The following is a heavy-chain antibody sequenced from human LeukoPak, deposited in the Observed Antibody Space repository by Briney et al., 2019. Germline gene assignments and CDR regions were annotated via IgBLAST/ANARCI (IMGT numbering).Heavy chain of an antibody. J-gene: IGHJ4*02. V-gene: IGHV1-69*13. CDR1: GGTFSSYA. Sequence: PWASVKVSCKASGGTFSSYAISWVRQAPGQGLEWMGGIIPIFGTANYAQKFQGRVTITADESTSTAYMELSSLRSDGTAVYYCARVTMVRGVIRTLDYWGQGTLVTVSS. CDR2: IIPIFGTA. D-gene: IGHD3-10*01. CDR3: ARVTMVRGVIRTLDY.